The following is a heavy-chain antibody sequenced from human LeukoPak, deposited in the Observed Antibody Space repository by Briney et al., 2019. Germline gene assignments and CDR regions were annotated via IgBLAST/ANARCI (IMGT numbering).Heavy chain of an antibody. J-gene: IGHJ4*02. V-gene: IGHV3-30-3*01. CDR2: ISYDGSNK. CDR3: ARAGLTVTTSTAAYYFDY. CDR1: GFTFSSYA. D-gene: IGHD4-17*01. Sequence: GGSLRLSCAASGFTFSSYAMHWVRQAPVKGLEWVAVISYDGSNKYYADSVKGRFTISRDNSKNTLYLQMNSLRAEETAVYYCARAGLTVTTSTAAYYFDYWGQGTLVTVSS.